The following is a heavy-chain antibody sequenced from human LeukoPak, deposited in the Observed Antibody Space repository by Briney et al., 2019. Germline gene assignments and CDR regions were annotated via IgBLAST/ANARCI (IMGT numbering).Heavy chain of an antibody. Sequence: ASVKVSCKASGFTFRNYGISWVRQAPGQGLEWMGWISAYNGDTKFAQKLQGRITMTTYTPTSTAYMELRDLRSDDTAVYFCARDPSNTSGRNVYFDFWGQGTVVTVSS. CDR1: GFTFRNYG. J-gene: IGHJ4*02. V-gene: IGHV1-18*04. D-gene: IGHD6-19*01. CDR2: ISAYNGDT. CDR3: ARDPSNTSGRNVYFDF.